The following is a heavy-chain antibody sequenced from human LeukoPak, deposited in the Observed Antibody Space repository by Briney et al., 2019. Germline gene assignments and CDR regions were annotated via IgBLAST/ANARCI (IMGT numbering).Heavy chain of an antibody. V-gene: IGHV1-46*01. CDR3: ARPHKKLGVSGIRPFDI. CDR1: GYTFTSYY. D-gene: IGHD1-14*01. J-gene: IGHJ3*02. Sequence: GASVKVSCKTSGYTFTSYYMHWVRQAPGQGLEWMGMINPTGGSTNYAQKFQGRVTMTRDTSTSTVYMELSSLRSADTAVYYCARPHKKLGVSGIRPFDIWGQGTMVTVSS. CDR2: INPTGGST.